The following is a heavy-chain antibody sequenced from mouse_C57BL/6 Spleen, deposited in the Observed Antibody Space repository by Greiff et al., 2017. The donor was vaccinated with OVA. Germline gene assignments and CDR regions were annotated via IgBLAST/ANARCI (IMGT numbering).Heavy chain of an antibody. CDR2: INPNNGGT. V-gene: IGHV1-26*01. Sequence: EVQLQQSGPELVKPGASVKISCKASGYTFTDYYMNWVKQSHGKSLEWIGDINPNNGGTSYNQKFKGKATLTVDKSSSTAYMELRSLTSEDSAVYYCARWGYGSKTGYFDVWGTGTTVTVSS. CDR3: ARWGYGSKTGYFDV. CDR1: GYTFTDYY. D-gene: IGHD1-1*01. J-gene: IGHJ1*03.